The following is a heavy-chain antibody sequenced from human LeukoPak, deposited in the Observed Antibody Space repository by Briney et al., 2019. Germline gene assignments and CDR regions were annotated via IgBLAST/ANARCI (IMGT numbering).Heavy chain of an antibody. CDR2: INPSGGST. CDR3: ARSYSSSGYYMDV. J-gene: IGHJ6*03. D-gene: IGHD6-6*01. Sequence: ASVKVSCKASGYTFTGYYMHWVRQAPGQGLEWMGIINPSGGSTSYAQKFQGRVTMTRDMSTSTVYMELSSLRSEDTAVYYCARSYSSSGYYMDVWGKGTTVTVSS. CDR1: GYTFTGYY. V-gene: IGHV1-46*01.